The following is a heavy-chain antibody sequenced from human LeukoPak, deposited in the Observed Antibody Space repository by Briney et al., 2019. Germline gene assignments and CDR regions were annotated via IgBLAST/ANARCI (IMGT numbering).Heavy chain of an antibody. Sequence: GGSLRLSCATSGFTFDDYGMSWVRQAPGKGLEWVSGINWNGGRTGYADSVKGRFTISRDNAKNSLYLQMNSLRAEDTALYYCAKQLSGSDGGGFDYWGQGTLVTVSS. J-gene: IGHJ4*02. D-gene: IGHD1-26*01. CDR2: INWNGGRT. CDR1: GFTFDDYG. CDR3: AKQLSGSDGGGFDY. V-gene: IGHV3-20*04.